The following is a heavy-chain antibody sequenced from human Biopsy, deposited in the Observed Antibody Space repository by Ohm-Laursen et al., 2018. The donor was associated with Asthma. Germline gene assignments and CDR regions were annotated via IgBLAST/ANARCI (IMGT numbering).Heavy chain of an antibody. V-gene: IGHV1-46*01. D-gene: IGHD1-7*01. CDR3: ARRGITGTTLDY. Sequence: ASVNVSCKASGYTFTSYYMHWVRQAPGQGLEWMGIINPSGGSTSYAQKFQGRVTMTRDTSTSTVYMELSSLRSEDTAVYYCARRGITGTTLDYWGQGTLVTVSS. CDR2: INPSGGST. J-gene: IGHJ4*02. CDR1: GYTFTSYY.